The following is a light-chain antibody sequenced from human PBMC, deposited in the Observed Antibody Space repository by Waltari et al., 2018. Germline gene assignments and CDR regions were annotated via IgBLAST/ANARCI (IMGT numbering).Light chain of an antibody. CDR2: KAS. CDR1: QSISSW. V-gene: IGKV1-5*03. J-gene: IGKJ2*01. CDR3: QQYNSYPYT. Sequence: DIQMTQSPSTLSATVGDRITITCRASQSISSWLAWYQQKPGKAPKLLIYKASSLESGVPSRFSGSGSGTEFTLTISSLQPDDFATYYCQQYNSYPYTFGQGTKLEIK.